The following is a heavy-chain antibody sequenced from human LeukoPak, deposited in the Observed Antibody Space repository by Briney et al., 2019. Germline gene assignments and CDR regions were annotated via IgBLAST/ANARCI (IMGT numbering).Heavy chain of an antibody. V-gene: IGHV4-34*01. CDR3: ATWAGTKYSSGWHPPLDY. D-gene: IGHD6-19*01. J-gene: IGHJ4*02. Sequence: SETLSLTCAVYGGSFSGYYWTWIRQPPGKGLEWIGEIHYSGSATYNPSLKSRVSISVDTSKNLFSLKLSSVTAADTAVYYCATWAGTKYSSGWHPPLDYWGQGTLVTVSS. CDR2: IHYSGSA. CDR1: GGSFSGYY.